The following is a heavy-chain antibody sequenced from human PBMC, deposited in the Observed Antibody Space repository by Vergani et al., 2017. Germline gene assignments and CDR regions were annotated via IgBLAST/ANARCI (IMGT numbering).Heavy chain of an antibody. V-gene: IGHV1-69*02. CDR1: GDIFNNYT. D-gene: IGHD6-19*01. CDR2: IIPIIRLV. J-gene: IGHJ4*02. CDR3: ARVSPGDNSGWEPFDY. Sequence: QVHLEQSGTEVKKPGSSLKVSCKVSGDIFNNYTVTWVRQAPGQGLEWMGRIIPIIRLVTSAQKFQDRVKITGDTSTNTVYMEMNNLRSEDTAVYYCARVSPGDNSGWEPFDYWGRGTLVTVSS.